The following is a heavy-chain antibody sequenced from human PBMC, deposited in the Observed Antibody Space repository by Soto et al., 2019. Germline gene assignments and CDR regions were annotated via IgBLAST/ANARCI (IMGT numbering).Heavy chain of an antibody. D-gene: IGHD3-22*01. CDR2: INPNNGNT. CDR1: GYSFNFYG. CDR3: ARDTYGNVYDSMGP. J-gene: IGHJ5*02. V-gene: IGHV1-18*01. Sequence: QVQMVQSGPEVKKSGASVKVSCKTSGYSFNFYGINWVRQAPGQGLEWMGWINPNNGNTNYTQKFQGRVTMTTDTSTSTAYMEVRSLRSDDTAVYYCARDTYGNVYDSMGPWGQGTLVTVSS.